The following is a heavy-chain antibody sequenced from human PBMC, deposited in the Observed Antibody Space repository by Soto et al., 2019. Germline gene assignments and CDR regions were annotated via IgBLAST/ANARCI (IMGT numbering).Heavy chain of an antibody. Sequence: AGGSRRLSCAASGFTFSTYAMSWVRQAPGKGLEWVSAISGSGSDTFHADSVKGRFTISRDNSISTLFLQMNRLRTEDTAVYYCAHPRGYGVFDAYDIWGQGAQVTVSS. V-gene: IGHV3-23*01. CDR1: GFTFSTYA. D-gene: IGHD2-8*01. CDR2: ISGSGSDT. CDR3: AHPRGYGVFDAYDI. J-gene: IGHJ3*02.